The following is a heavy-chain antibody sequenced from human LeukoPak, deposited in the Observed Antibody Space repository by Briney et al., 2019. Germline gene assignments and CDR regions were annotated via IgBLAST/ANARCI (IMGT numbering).Heavy chain of an antibody. Sequence: ASVKVSCKASGYTFTSYYMHWVRQAPGQGLEWMGIINPSGGSTSYAQKFQGRVTTTRDTSASTAYMELSSLRSEDTAVYYCARDHRRVYYDSSGYYYWGQGTLVTVSS. CDR1: GYTFTSYY. J-gene: IGHJ4*02. D-gene: IGHD3-22*01. V-gene: IGHV1-46*01. CDR3: ARDHRRVYYDSSGYYY. CDR2: INPSGGST.